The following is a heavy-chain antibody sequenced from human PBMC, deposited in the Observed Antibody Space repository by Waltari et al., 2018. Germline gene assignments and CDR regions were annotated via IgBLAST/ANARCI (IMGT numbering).Heavy chain of an antibody. CDR3: ATATTAHFDF. Sequence: QVQLQESGPGLVKPSETLSLTCAAPGFPLTSGYYWHWIRQPPGKGLEWVDTIYYSGTTYYTPSLQSRVSISVDTSKNEFSLTLTSVTAADTAVYYCATATTAHFDFWGQGSLVTVSS. CDR2: IYYSGTT. D-gene: IGHD4-17*01. V-gene: IGHV4-38-2*01. CDR1: GFPLTSGYY. J-gene: IGHJ4*02.